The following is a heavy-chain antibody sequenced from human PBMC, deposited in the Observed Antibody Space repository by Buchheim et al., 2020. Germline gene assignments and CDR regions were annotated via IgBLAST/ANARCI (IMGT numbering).Heavy chain of an antibody. J-gene: IGHJ6*02. Sequence: QVQLVESGGGVVQPGRSLRLSCAASGFTFSSYGMHWVRQAPGKGLEWVAVISYDGSNKYYADSVKGRFTISRDNSKNTLYLQMNSLRAEDTAVYYCAKDYQGYSGYEMPNTYYYYGMDVWGQGTT. D-gene: IGHD5-12*01. CDR3: AKDYQGYSGYEMPNTYYYYGMDV. CDR2: ISYDGSNK. V-gene: IGHV3-30*18. CDR1: GFTFSSYG.